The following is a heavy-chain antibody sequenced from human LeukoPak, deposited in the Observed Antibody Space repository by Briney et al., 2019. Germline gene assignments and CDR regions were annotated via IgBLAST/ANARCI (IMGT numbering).Heavy chain of an antibody. V-gene: IGHV4-39*07. CDR2: IYYSGST. D-gene: IGHD6-19*01. CDR3: ARGIENESVAGKSFGFGSGGAFDY. J-gene: IGHJ4*02. CDR1: GGSISSSSYY. Sequence: SETLSLTCTVSGGSISSSSYYWGWIRQPPGKGLEWIGSIYYSGSTYYNPSLKSRVTISVDTSKNQFSLKLSSVTAADTAVYYCARGIENESVAGKSFGFGSGGAFDYWGQGTLVTVSS.